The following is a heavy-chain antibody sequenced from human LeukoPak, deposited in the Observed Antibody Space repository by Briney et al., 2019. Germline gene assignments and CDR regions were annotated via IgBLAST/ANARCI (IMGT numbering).Heavy chain of an antibody. CDR3: ARCRNYYDSSGYSVY. CDR1: GGSFSGYY. D-gene: IGHD3-22*01. CDR2: MNHSGST. J-gene: IGHJ4*02. Sequence: SETLSLTCAVYGGSFSGYYWGWLRQPPGKEVEGIGEMNHSGSTNYNPSLKSRGTISVDTSKNQFSLKLSSVTAADTAVYYCARCRNYYDSSGYSVYWRRGSLLTVSP. V-gene: IGHV4-34*01.